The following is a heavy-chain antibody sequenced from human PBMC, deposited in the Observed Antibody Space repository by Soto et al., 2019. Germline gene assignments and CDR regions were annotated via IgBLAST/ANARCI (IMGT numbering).Heavy chain of an antibody. D-gene: IGHD2-8*01. Sequence: QVQLQQSGPGLVKPSQTLSLTCAISGESVSTNSATWDWIRQSPSRGLEWLGRTYDRSKLYHDFAAPVKGRITINPDTSNNQLSLQLNSVTPDDTAVYYCARLIGDSWLDSWGQGTLVTVSS. J-gene: IGHJ5*01. CDR1: GESVSTNSAT. V-gene: IGHV6-1*01. CDR3: ARLIGDSWLDS. CDR2: TYDRSKLYH.